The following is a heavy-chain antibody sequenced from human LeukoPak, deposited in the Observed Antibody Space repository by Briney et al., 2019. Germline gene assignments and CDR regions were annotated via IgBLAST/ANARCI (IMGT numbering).Heavy chain of an antibody. CDR2: IIPIFGTA. CDR3: AGRGFGGAAWWFDP. Sequence: SVKVSCKASGHTFSSYAISWVRQAPGQGLEWMGGIIPIFGTANYAQKFQGRVTITADESTSTAYMELRSMGSEDTAVYYCAGRGFGGAAWWFDPWGQGTLVTVSS. D-gene: IGHD3-10*01. V-gene: IGHV1-69*13. CDR1: GHTFSSYA. J-gene: IGHJ5*02.